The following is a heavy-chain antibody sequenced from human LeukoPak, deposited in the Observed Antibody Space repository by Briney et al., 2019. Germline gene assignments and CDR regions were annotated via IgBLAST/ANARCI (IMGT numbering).Heavy chain of an antibody. D-gene: IGHD3-22*01. CDR2: ISYDGSNK. CDR1: GNYW. CDR3: ARDRDSSGYYLDY. J-gene: IGHJ4*02. Sequence: GGSLRLSCAASGNYWMHWVRQAPGKGLEWVAVISYDGSNKYYADSVKGRFTISRDNSKNTLYLQMNSLRAEDTAVYYCARDRDSSGYYLDYWGQGTLVTVSS. V-gene: IGHV3-30-3*01.